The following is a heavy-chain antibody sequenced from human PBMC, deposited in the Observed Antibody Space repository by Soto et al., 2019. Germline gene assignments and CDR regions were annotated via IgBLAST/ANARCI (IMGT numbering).Heavy chain of an antibody. Sequence: IGWVRQMPGKGLEWMGIIYPDDSDTRYSPSFQGQVTISADKSISTAYLQWSSLEASDTAMDYCAGGYSSLADDGFDIWGQGTMVTVSS. CDR3: AGGYSSLADDGFDI. CDR2: IYPDDSDT. D-gene: IGHD5-12*01. V-gene: IGHV5-51*01. J-gene: IGHJ3*02.